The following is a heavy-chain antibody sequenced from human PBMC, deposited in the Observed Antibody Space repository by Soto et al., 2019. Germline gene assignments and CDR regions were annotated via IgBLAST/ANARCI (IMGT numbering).Heavy chain of an antibody. CDR2: ISYSGST. J-gene: IGHJ6*02. Sequence: QLQLQESGPGLVKASETLSLTCTVSGGSISSGSYYWSWIRQPPGTALVWIGTISYSGSTFYNPYHNSSGTMSEDKPQNQFSLKLSSVTAAHTAVYYCARRYSYGSGKYAVDFWGQGTTVTVSS. CDR1: GGSISSGSYY. V-gene: IGHV4-39*01. D-gene: IGHD3-10*01. CDR3: ARRYSYGSGKYAVDF.